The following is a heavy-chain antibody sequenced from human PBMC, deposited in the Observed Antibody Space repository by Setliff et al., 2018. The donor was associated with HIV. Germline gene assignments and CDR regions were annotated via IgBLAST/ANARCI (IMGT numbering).Heavy chain of an antibody. D-gene: IGHD1-26*01. CDR3: ARDLRGSNFGVSEY. J-gene: IGHJ4*02. CDR2: LYGTGGT. Sequence: PGGSLRLSCAASGFTVSSNYMNWVRQAPGKGLEWVSILYGTGGTYYADSVKGRFTISRDSSKSTLYLQMNSLRAEDTAMYFCARDLRGSNFGVSEYWGQGTPVTVSS. V-gene: IGHV3-53*01. CDR1: GFTVSSNY.